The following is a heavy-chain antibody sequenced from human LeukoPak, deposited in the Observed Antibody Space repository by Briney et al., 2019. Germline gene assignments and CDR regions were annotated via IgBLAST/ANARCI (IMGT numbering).Heavy chain of an antibody. D-gene: IGHD3-22*01. CDR2: IRSKANSYAT. V-gene: IGHV3-73*01. Sequence: GGSLKLSCAASGFTFSGSAMHWVRQASGKGLEWVGRIRSKANSYATAYAASVKGMFTISRDDSKNTAYLQMNSLKTEDTAVYYCTRRGSSGYLDYWGQGTLVTVSS. J-gene: IGHJ4*02. CDR1: GFTFSGSA. CDR3: TRRGSSGYLDY.